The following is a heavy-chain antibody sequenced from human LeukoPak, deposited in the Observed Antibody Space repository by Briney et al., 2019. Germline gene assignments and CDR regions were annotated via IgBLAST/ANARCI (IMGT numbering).Heavy chain of an antibody. CDR2: ICAYNGHT. CDR1: GYTLFSHG. V-gene: IGHV1-18*01. J-gene: IGHJ4*02. D-gene: IGHD6-6*01. CDR3: TSDLGYSSSSATPLDY. Sequence: SLKVSSMPSGYTLFSHGISWVRQAPGQGVAWMRWICAYNGHTNYAQKPQGRVTMTTDTSTSTAYMELRSLRSDDTAVDYCTSDLGYSSSSATPLDYWGQGTLVAVSS.